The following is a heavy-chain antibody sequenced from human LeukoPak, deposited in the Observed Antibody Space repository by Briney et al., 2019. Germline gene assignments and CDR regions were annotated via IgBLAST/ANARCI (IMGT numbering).Heavy chain of an antibody. Sequence: GRSLRLSCAASGFTFDDYAMHWVRQAPGKGLEWVSGISWNSGSIGYADSVKGRFTISRDNAKNSLYLQMNSLRAEDTALYYCAKDDIGYSYGSYYFDYWGQGTLVTVSS. CDR2: ISWNSGSI. CDR1: GFTFDDYA. J-gene: IGHJ4*02. CDR3: AKDDIGYSYGSYYFDY. D-gene: IGHD5-18*01. V-gene: IGHV3-9*01.